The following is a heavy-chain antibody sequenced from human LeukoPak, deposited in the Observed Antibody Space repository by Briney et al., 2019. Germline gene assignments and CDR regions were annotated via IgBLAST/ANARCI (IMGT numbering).Heavy chain of an antibody. CDR1: GFTFSNYW. CDR2: INSDGSGT. V-gene: IGHV3-74*01. CDR3: TRDRIQLGSD. J-gene: IGHJ3*01. Sequence: RGSLRLSCAASGFTFSNYWMHWVRQAPGKGLVWVSHINSDGSGTSYADSVKGRFTISRDNVKNTLYLQMNSLRAENTAVYYCTRDRIQLGSDWGQGTMVTVSS. D-gene: IGHD5-18*01.